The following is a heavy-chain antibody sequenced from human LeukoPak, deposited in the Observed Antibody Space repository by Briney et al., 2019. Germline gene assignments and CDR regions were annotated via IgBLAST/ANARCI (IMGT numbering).Heavy chain of an antibody. CDR2: ITNDGSST. D-gene: IGHD6-13*01. V-gene: IGHV3-74*01. CDR3: ARDGTYSSSWYTDY. CDR1: GLTFSSHW. J-gene: IGHJ4*02. Sequence: PGGSLRLSCAASGLTFSSHWMHWVRQAPGKGLVWVSRITNDGSSTTYADSVKGRFTISRDNAKNMLYLQVNSLRAEDTAVYYCARDGTYSSSWYTDYWGQGTLVTVSS.